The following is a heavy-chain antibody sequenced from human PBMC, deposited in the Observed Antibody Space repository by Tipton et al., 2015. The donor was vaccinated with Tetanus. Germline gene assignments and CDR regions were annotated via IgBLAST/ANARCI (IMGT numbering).Heavy chain of an antibody. V-gene: IGHV3-15*01. CDR3: TTVLPDPDPPAFDY. J-gene: IGHJ4*02. CDR1: GFSFSHAW. CDR2: IKSQTDGEAT. Sequence: GSLRLSCAASGFSFSHAWMIWVRQAPGKGLEWVGRIKSQTDGEATDYAPPVKGRFTISRDDSQNTLFLQMNSLKTEDTAVYFCTTVLPDPDPPAFDYWGQGTLVTVSS. D-gene: IGHD2-2*01.